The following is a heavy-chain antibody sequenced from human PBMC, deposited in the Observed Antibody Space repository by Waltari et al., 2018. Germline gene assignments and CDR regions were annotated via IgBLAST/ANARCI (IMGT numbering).Heavy chain of an antibody. Sequence: QLVQSGGGLVKPGESLRLSCVASGTSSKIYSSHWVRQTPGRDLEWLAYIMPTGNTIYYSASVQGRFAVSRDNSKNTLFLQMDNLSAEDMALYYCACSFGASFYKTFDIWGQGTMVTVSS. J-gene: IGHJ3*02. V-gene: IGHV3-48*01. CDR1: GTSSKIYS. CDR2: IMPTGNTI. D-gene: IGHD3-10*01. CDR3: ACSFGASFYKTFDI.